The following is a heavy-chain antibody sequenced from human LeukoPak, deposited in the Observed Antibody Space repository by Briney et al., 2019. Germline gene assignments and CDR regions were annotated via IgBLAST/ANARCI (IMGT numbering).Heavy chain of an antibody. D-gene: IGHD3-10*01. CDR2: IIPIFGTA. J-gene: IGHJ4*02. V-gene: IGHV1-69*06. Sequence: SVKVSCKASGGTFSSYAISWVRQAPGQGLEWMGGIIPIFGTANYAQKFQGRVTITADRSTCTAYMELSSRRSEDTAVYDCAKVGSYGSGSYFLGYYFDSWGQGTLVTVSS. CDR1: GGTFSSYA. CDR3: AKVGSYGSGSYFLGYYFDS.